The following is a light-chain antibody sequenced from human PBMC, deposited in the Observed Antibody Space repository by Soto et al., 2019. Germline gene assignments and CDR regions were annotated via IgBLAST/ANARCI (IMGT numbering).Light chain of an antibody. V-gene: IGKV1-5*03. CDR3: QQYSRYPWT. J-gene: IGKJ1*01. Sequence: DIQMTQSPSTLSASVGDRVTITCRASQSISEWLAWYQQKPGKAPKLLIYEASSLESGVPSRFSGSGFGTEFILTISSLQPDDFTTYYCQQYSRYPWTFGQGTKVEVK. CDR2: EAS. CDR1: QSISEW.